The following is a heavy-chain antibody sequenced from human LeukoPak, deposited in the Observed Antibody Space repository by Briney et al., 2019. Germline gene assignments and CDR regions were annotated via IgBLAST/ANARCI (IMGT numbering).Heavy chain of an antibody. CDR1: GGSISSGDYY. J-gene: IGHJ5*02. D-gene: IGHD1-26*01. CDR2: IYYSGST. CDR3: ARVPGGTTAWFDP. V-gene: IGHV4-30-4*01. Sequence: SQTLSLTCTVSGGSISSGDYYWRWIRQPPGKGLEWIGYIYYSGSTYYNPSLKSRVTISVDTSKNQFSLKLSSVTAADTAVYYCARVPGGTTAWFDPWGQGTLVTVSS.